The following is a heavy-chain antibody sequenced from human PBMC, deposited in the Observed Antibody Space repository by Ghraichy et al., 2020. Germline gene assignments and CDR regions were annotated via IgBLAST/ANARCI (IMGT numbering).Heavy chain of an antibody. CDR1: GFTFSSYA. CDR3: AKDLGNVVVAQSFDWFDP. D-gene: IGHD2-21*01. J-gene: IGHJ5*02. CDR2: ISGSGGST. Sequence: GGSLRLSCAASGFTFSSYAMSWVRQAPGKGLEWVSAISGSGGSTYYADSVKGRFTISRDNSKNTLYLQMNSLRAEDTAVYYCAKDLGNVVVAQSFDWFDPWGQGTLVTVSS. V-gene: IGHV3-23*01.